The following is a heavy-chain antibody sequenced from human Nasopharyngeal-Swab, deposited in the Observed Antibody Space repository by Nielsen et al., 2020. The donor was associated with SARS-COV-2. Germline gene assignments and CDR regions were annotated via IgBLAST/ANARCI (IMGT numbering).Heavy chain of an antibody. CDR3: ARGSVHDHGGSDFDY. J-gene: IGHJ4*02. D-gene: IGHD2-15*01. CDR2: IYYSGST. Sequence: SETLSLTCTVSGGSISSYYWSWIRQPPGKGLEWIGYIYYSGSTNYNPSLKSRVTISVDTSKNQFSLKLSSVTAADTAVYYCARGSVHDHGGSDFDYWGQGTLVSLL. CDR1: GGSISSYY. V-gene: IGHV4-59*01.